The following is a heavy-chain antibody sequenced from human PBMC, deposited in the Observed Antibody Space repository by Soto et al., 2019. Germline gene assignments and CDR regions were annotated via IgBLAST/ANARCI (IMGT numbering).Heavy chain of an antibody. CDR1: GFSFTPYR. D-gene: IGHD1-7*01. Sequence: PGGSLSPSFPAPGFSFTPYRIHWVRQAPGKGLEWVCRVNADGSSTNYAGFAKGRFTISRDNSKNTAYLEMNNLRADDTALYYCAKAGDWNYVFDFWGQGTSVTVSS. CDR3: AKAGDWNYVFDF. V-gene: IGHV3-74*01. CDR2: VNADGSST. J-gene: IGHJ4*02.